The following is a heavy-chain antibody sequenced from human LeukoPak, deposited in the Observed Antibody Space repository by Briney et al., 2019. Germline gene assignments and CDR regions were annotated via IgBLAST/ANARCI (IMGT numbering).Heavy chain of an antibody. D-gene: IGHD4-17*01. CDR3: ARGPTVTTRVFDY. CDR2: IYTSGST. CDR1: GGSISSGSYY. Sequence: PSETLSLTCTVSGGSISSGSYYWSWLRQPAGKGLEWIGRIYTSGSTNYNPSLKSRVTISVDTSKNQFSLKLSSVTAADTAVYYCARGPTVTTRVFDYWGQGTLVTVSS. J-gene: IGHJ4*02. V-gene: IGHV4-61*02.